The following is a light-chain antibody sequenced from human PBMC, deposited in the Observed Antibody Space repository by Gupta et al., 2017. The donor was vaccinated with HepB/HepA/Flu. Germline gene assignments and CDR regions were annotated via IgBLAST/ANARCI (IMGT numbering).Light chain of an antibody. CDR2: GNN. J-gene: IGLJ3*02. CDR3: QSYDNSLSGWV. CDR1: SFNIGAGNV. V-gene: IGLV1-40*01. Sequence: QSVLTQPPSVSGAPGQRVTISCTGSSFNIGAGNVVHWYQQLPGTAPKLLIYGNNNRPSGVPDRFSGSKSGTSASLAITGLQAEDEVDYYCQSYDNSLSGWVFGGGTKVTVL.